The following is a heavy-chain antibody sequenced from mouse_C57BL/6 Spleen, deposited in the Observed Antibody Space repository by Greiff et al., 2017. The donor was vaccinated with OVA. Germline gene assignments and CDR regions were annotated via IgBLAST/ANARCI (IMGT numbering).Heavy chain of an antibody. Sequence: QVQLQRPGAELVRPGTSVKLSCKASGYTFTSYWMHWVKQRPGQGLEWIGVIDPSDSYTNYNQKFKGKATLTVDTSSSTAYMQLSSLTSEDSAVYYCARPRDYALAWFAYWGQGTLVTVSA. CDR3: ARPRDYALAWFAY. V-gene: IGHV1-59*01. D-gene: IGHD1-1*02. CDR2: IDPSDSYT. CDR1: GYTFTSYW. J-gene: IGHJ3*01.